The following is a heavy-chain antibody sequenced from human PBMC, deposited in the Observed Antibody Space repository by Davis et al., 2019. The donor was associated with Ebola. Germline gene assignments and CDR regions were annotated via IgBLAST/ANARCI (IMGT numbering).Heavy chain of an antibody. J-gene: IGHJ4*02. CDR1: GFTFSSYG. CDR2: ISYDGSNK. Sequence: GESLKISCAASGFTFSSYGMHWVRQAPGKGLEWVAVISYDGSNKYYADSVKGRFTISRDNSKNTLYLQMNSLRAEETAVYYCAKDYFDYWGQGTLVTVSS. V-gene: IGHV3-30*18. CDR3: AKDYFDY.